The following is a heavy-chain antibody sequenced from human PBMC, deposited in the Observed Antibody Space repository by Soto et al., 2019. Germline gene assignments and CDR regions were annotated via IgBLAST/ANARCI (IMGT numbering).Heavy chain of an antibody. D-gene: IGHD6-13*01. V-gene: IGHV1-18*01. J-gene: IGHJ5*02. CDR1: GYTFTNFG. Sequence: ASVKVSCKASGYTFTNFGISWVRQAPGQGLEWMGWISAYNGNTNYAQKFQGRVTITADKSTSTAYMELSSLRSEDTAVYYCARAISGAAAGNWFDPWGQGTLVTVSS. CDR2: ISAYNGNT. CDR3: ARAISGAAAGNWFDP.